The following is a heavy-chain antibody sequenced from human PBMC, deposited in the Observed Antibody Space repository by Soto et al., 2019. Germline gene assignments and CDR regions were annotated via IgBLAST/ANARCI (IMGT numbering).Heavy chain of an antibody. CDR2: ISYDGSNK. D-gene: IGHD3-3*01. V-gene: IGHV3-30*18. J-gene: IGHJ6*02. CDR1: GFTFSSYG. Sequence: GGSLRLSCAASGFTFSSYGMHWVRQAPGKGLEWVAVISYDGSNKYYADSVKGRFTISRDNSKNTLYLQMNSLRAEDTAVYYCAKDLGFLEWLNYGMDVWGQGTTVTVS. CDR3: AKDLGFLEWLNYGMDV.